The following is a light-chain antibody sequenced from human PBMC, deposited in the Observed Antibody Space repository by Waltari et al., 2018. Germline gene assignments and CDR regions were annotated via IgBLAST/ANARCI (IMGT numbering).Light chain of an antibody. J-gene: IGKJ4*01. CDR3: QEYNSAPLT. V-gene: IGKV1-27*01. Sequence: DLQMTQSPSSLAASVGDRVSITCRASQGISNYLVWYQQKPGNFPKLLIDAASTLQSGVPPRFSGSGSGTDFTLTISSLQPEDVATYYCQEYNSAPLTFGGGTKVELK. CDR2: AAS. CDR1: QGISNY.